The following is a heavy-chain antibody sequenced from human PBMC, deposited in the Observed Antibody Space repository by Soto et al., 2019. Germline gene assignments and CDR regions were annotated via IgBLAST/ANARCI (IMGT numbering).Heavy chain of an antibody. Sequence: ASVKVSCKASGYTFTGYYMHWVRQAPGQGLEWMGWINPNSGGTNYAQKFQGWVTMTRDTSISTAYMELSRLRSDDTAVYYCARAGQSRRSQARGNYYYYGMNVWGQETTFTVSS. CDR3: ARAGQSRRSQARGNYYYYGMNV. CDR2: INPNSGGT. CDR1: GYTFTGYY. J-gene: IGHJ6*02. V-gene: IGHV1-2*04.